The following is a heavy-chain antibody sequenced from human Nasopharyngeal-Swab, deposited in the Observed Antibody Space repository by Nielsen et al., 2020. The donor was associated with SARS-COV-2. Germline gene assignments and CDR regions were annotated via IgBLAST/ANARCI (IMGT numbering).Heavy chain of an antibody. CDR3: AKGTKGSGGNY. Sequence: GGSLRLSCAASGFTFSSYWMHWVRQAPGKGLVWVSRINSDGSSTSYADSVKGRFTISRDNAKNTLYLQMNSLRAEDTAVYYCAKGTKGSGGNYWGQGTLVTVSS. V-gene: IGHV3-74*01. D-gene: IGHD6-25*01. CDR2: INSDGSST. CDR1: GFTFSSYW. J-gene: IGHJ4*02.